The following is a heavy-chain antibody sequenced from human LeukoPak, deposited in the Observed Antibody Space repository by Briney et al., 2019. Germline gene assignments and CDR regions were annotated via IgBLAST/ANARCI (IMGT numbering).Heavy chain of an antibody. Sequence: GGSLRLSCAASGFTFSRFGMHWVRQAPGKGLEWVAIISYDGSSKHYVASVKGRFAISRDNSKNTLYLEVNNLRPEDTAFYFCARDTPYYLDSWGPGTLVTVSP. CDR1: GFTFSRFG. D-gene: IGHD2-21*01. J-gene: IGHJ4*02. CDR2: ISYDGSSK. V-gene: IGHV3-30*03. CDR3: ARDTPYYLDS.